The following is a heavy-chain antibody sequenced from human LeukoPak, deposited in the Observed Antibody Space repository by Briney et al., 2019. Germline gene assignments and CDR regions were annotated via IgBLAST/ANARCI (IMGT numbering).Heavy chain of an antibody. J-gene: IGHJ4*02. D-gene: IGHD1-26*01. CDR1: GFTVSSNY. Sequence: GGSLRLSCAASGFTVSSNYMNWVRQAPGKGLEWVSMIYPNGNTFYTDSVKGRFTISRDNSKNTLDLQMNSLRAEDTAVYYCASGSYAWGQGTLVTVSS. CDR2: IYPNGNT. CDR3: ASGSYA. V-gene: IGHV3-66*01.